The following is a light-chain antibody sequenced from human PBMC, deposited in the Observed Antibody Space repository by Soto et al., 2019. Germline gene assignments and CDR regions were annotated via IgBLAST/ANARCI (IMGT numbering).Light chain of an antibody. CDR3: QQYGSSGT. CDR2: GAS. J-gene: IGKJ1*01. Sequence: ETVMTQSPASLSVSPGERATLSCRASQSVFSNLAWYQQKPGQAPRLLIYGASTRVTGIPARFSGSGSGRDFTLTISRLEPEDFAVYYCQQYGSSGTFGQGTKVDIK. CDR1: QSVFSN. V-gene: IGKV3-15*01.